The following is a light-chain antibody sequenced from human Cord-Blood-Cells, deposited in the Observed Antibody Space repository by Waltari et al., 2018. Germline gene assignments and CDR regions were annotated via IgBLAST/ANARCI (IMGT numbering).Light chain of an antibody. J-gene: IGLJ1*01. Sequence: QSALTQPASVSGPPGQSITIPSPGTTSDVGGYNYVSWYQQHPGKAPKLMIYDVSNRPSGVSNRSSGSKSGNTASLTISGLQAEDEADYYCSSYTSSSTLVFGTGTKVTVL. CDR1: TSDVGGYNY. V-gene: IGLV2-14*01. CDR2: DVS. CDR3: SSYTSSSTLV.